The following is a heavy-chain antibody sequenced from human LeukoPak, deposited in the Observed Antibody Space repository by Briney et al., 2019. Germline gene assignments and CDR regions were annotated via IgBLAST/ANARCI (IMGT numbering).Heavy chain of an antibody. D-gene: IGHD3-3*01. V-gene: IGHV3-21*01. J-gene: IGHJ4*02. CDR1: GFTFSSYA. CDR2: ISSSSSYI. Sequence: GGSLRLSCAASGFTFSSYAMSWVRQAPGKGLEWVSAISSSSSYIYYADSVKGRFTISRDNAKNSLYLQMNSLRAEDTAVYYCARDPATIFGVDNFDYWGQGTLVTVSS. CDR3: ARDPATIFGVDNFDY.